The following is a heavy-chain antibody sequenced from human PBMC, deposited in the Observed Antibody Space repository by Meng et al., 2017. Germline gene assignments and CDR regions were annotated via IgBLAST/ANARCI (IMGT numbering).Heavy chain of an antibody. D-gene: IGHD6-13*01. J-gene: IGHJ4*02. Sequence: QVQLQQWGAGLLKPSETLSLTCAVYGGSFSGYYWSWIRQPPGKGLEWIGEINHSGSTNYNPSLKSRVTISVDTSKNQFSLKLSSVTAADTAVYYCAITHSSSWYWPGRTDYWGQGTLVTVSS. CDR2: INHSGST. V-gene: IGHV4-34*01. CDR1: GGSFSGYY. CDR3: AITHSSSWYWPGRTDY.